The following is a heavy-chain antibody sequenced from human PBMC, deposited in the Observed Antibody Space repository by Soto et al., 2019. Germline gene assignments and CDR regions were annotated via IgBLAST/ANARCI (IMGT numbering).Heavy chain of an antibody. CDR3: ARGGDWQFDY. D-gene: IGHD2-21*02. CDR2: IYYSGAT. V-gene: IGHV4-59*12. J-gene: IGHJ4*02. Sequence: SETLSLTCTVSGGSISSYYWSWIRQPPGKGLEWIGYIYYSGATNSNPSLKSRVTISVEKSKNQVSLELSSMTAADTAVYYCARGGDWQFDYWGQGTLVTVSS. CDR1: GGSISSYY.